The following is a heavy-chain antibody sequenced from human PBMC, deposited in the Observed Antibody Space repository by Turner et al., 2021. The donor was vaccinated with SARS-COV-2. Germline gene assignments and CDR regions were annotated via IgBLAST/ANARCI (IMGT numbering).Heavy chain of an antibody. CDR2: CGGGGTR. J-gene: IGHJ4*02. CDR3: AKVRGATYGIYYFDY. V-gene: IGHV3-23*01. CDR1: GFNFGGYA. Sequence: EVQLSESGGGVVQPGRPLRPSCVASGFNFGGYAMAWIRQTPGKGLEWVSSCGGGGTRYYADSVKGRFTISRDQSKNTVQLQMDSLRVEDTGVYYCAKVRGATYGIYYFDYWGQGSLVTVSS. D-gene: IGHD2-8*01.